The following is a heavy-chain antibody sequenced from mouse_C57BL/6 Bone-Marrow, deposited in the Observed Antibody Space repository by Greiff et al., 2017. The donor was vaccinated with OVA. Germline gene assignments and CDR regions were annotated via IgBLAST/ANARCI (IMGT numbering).Heavy chain of an antibody. CDR3: AKEEIYYGNYVGDDFDY. D-gene: IGHD2-1*01. CDR2: IYPGSGST. CDR1: GYTFTSYW. V-gene: IGHV1-55*01. Sequence: VQLQQPGAELVKPGASVKMSCKASGYTFTSYWITWVKQRPGQGLEWIGDIYPGSGSTNYNEKFKSKATLTVDTSSSTAYMQLSSLTSEDSAVYYCAKEEIYYGNYVGDDFDYGGQGTTLTVSA. J-gene: IGHJ2*01.